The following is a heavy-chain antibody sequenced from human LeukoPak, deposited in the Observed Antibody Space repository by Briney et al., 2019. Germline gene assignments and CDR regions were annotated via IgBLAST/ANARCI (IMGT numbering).Heavy chain of an antibody. J-gene: IGHJ4*02. Sequence: ASVKVSCKASGYTVTSYGISWVRQAPGQGLEWMGWISAYNGNTNYAQKLQGRVTMTTDTSTSTAYMELRSLRSDDTAVYYCARRALPQRATSDGSCYLFYWGQGTLVTVSS. V-gene: IGHV1-18*01. CDR2: ISAYNGNT. CDR1: GYTVTSYG. D-gene: IGHD2-15*01. CDR3: ARRALPQRATSDGSCYLFY.